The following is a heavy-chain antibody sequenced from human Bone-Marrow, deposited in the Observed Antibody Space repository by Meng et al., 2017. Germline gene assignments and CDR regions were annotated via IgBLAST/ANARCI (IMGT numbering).Heavy chain of an antibody. V-gene: IGHV4-34*01. J-gene: IGHJ4*02. Sequence: GSLRLSCAVYGGSFSGYYWSWIRQPPGKGLEWIGEINHSGSTNYNPSLKSRVTISVDTSKNQFSLKLSPVTAADTAVYYCARGPIYGDYECWGQGTLVTVSS. CDR1: GGSFSGYY. D-gene: IGHD4-17*01. CDR3: ARGPIYGDYEC. CDR2: INHSGST.